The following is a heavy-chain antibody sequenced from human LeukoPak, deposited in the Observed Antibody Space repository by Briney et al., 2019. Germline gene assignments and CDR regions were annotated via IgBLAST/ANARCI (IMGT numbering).Heavy chain of an antibody. J-gene: IGHJ5*02. Sequence: SETLSLTCTVSGGSISSYYWSWIRQPAGKGLEWIGRIYTSGSTNYNPSLKSRVTMSVDTSKNQSSLKLSSVTAADTAVYYCARERPHCTNGVCYKNWFDPWGQGTLVTVSS. D-gene: IGHD2-8*01. V-gene: IGHV4-4*07. CDR2: IYTSGST. CDR3: ARERPHCTNGVCYKNWFDP. CDR1: GGSISSYY.